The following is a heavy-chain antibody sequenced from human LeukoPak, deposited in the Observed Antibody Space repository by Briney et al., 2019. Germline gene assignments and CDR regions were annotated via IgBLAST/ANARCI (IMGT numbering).Heavy chain of an antibody. V-gene: IGHV3-7*01. J-gene: IGHJ4*02. CDR3: ARQRRYCSGDNCYQRTFDY. CDR2: IKQDGSEK. D-gene: IGHD2-15*01. CDR1: GFIFNNYW. Sequence: GGSLRLSCAASGFIFNNYWISWVRQAPGEGLEWVANIKQDGSEKYYMDSVKGRFTISRDNAKNSLYLQMNSLRAEDTAVYYCARQRRYCSGDNCYQRTFDYWGQGTLVTVSS.